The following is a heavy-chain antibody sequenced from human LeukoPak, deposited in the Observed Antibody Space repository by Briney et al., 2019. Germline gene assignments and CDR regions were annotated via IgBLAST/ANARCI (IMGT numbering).Heavy chain of an antibody. D-gene: IGHD2-8*01. CDR2: VIPILDIT. J-gene: IGHJ6*03. CDR3: ARDKEVSVMGPVDYYYYYMDV. CDR1: GGTFSSHA. Sequence: SSVKVSCKASGGTFSSHAMNWVRQAPGQGLEWMGGVIPILDITDYAQKFQGRLTITADKSTSTAYMELSSLRSEDTAVYYCARDKEVSVMGPVDYYYYYMDVWGKGTTVTVSS. V-gene: IGHV1-69*04.